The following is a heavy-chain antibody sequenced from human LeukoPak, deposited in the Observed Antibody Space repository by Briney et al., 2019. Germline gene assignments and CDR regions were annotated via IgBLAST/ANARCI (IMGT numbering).Heavy chain of an antibody. CDR2: ISGSGGST. CDR1: GFTFSSYA. J-gene: IGHJ4*02. V-gene: IGHV3-23*01. CDR3: AKDPSFLVVVAADN. D-gene: IGHD2-15*01. Sequence: GGSLRLSCAASGFTFSSYAMSWVRQAPGKGLEWVSAISGSGGSTYYADSVKGRFTISRDNSKNTLYLQMNSLRAEDTAVYYCAKDPSFLVVVAADNWGQGTLVTVSS.